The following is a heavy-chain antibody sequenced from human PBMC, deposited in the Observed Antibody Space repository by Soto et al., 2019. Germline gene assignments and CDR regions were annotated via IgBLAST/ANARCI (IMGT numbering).Heavy chain of an antibody. J-gene: IGHJ6*02. CDR2: IYTSGSA. Sequence: KTSETLSLTCTVSGGSISGYYWSWIRQPAGQGLEWIERIYTSGSANYNTSLKSRVTMSVDTSKNQFSLKLSSVTAADTAVYYCARESTRPKYYDFWSGYYDAYYYYGMDVWGQGTTVTVSS. V-gene: IGHV4-4*07. D-gene: IGHD3-3*01. CDR3: ARESTRPKYYDFWSGYYDAYYYYGMDV. CDR1: GGSISGYY.